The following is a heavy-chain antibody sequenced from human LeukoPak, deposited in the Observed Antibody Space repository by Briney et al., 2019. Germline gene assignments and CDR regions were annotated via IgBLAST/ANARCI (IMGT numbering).Heavy chain of an antibody. CDR3: ARAPTVLVGYCSSSSCQADY. CDR1: GFTFSSYA. J-gene: IGHJ4*02. CDR2: ISGSGGST. V-gene: IGHV3-23*01. Sequence: GGSLRLSCAASGFTFSSYAMSWVRQAPGKGLEWVSAISGSGGSTYYADSVKGRFTISRDNSKNTLYLQMNSLRVEDTAVYYCARAPTVLVGYCSSSSCQADYWGQGTLVTVSS. D-gene: IGHD2-2*01.